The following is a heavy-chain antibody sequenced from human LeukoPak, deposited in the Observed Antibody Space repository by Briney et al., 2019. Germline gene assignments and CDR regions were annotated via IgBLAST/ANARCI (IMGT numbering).Heavy chain of an antibody. CDR3: ARDYYGSGSYYNAGMDV. CDR1: GFTFSSYE. D-gene: IGHD3-10*01. V-gene: IGHV3-48*03. CDR2: ISSSGSTI. J-gene: IGHJ6*04. Sequence: GGSLRLSCAASGFTFSSYEMNWVRQAPGKGLEWVSYISSSGSTIYYADSVKGRFTISRDNAENSLYLQMNSLRAEDTAVYYCARDYYGSGSYYNAGMDVWGKGTTVTVSS.